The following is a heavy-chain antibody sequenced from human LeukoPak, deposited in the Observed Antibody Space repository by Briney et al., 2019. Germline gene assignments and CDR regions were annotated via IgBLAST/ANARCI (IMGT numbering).Heavy chain of an antibody. CDR1: GYTFTGYY. D-gene: IGHD2-8*01. J-gene: IGHJ6*03. CDR2: NNPNSGDS. Sequence: AASVKVSCKASGYTFTGYYMHWVRQAPGQGLEWMGRNNPNSGDSNYSQKFQGRVTMTRDTSISTAYMEMSRLTFDDTAVYYCARSARHCNNGVCFTDYYIDLWGKGTTVIVSS. V-gene: IGHV1-2*06. CDR3: ARSARHCNNGVCFTDYYIDL.